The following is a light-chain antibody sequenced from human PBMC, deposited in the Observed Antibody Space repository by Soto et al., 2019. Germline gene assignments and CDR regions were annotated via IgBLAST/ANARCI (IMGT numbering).Light chain of an antibody. Sequence: QSVLTQPASVSGSPGQSITISCTGTSSDIGGYNFVSWYQQHPGKAPKLILFEVSNRPSGVSNRFSGSKSGNTASLTISGLQAEDEADYYCGSFTTTTTLYVFGTGTKVTVL. V-gene: IGLV2-14*01. CDR3: GSFTTTTTLYV. J-gene: IGLJ1*01. CDR2: EVS. CDR1: SSDIGGYNF.